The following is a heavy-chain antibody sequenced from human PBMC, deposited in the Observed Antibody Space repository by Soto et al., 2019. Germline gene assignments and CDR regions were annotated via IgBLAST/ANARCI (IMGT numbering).Heavy chain of an antibody. V-gene: IGHV4-4*02. CDR2: IYHSGST. CDR3: ARGELIAVAGAYYYYYGMDV. D-gene: IGHD6-19*01. CDR1: GGSISSSNW. J-gene: IGHJ6*02. Sequence: PSETLSLTCAVSGGSISSSNWGSWVRQPPGKGLEWIGEIYHSGSTNYNPSLKSRVTISVDKSKNQFSLKLSSVTAADTAVYYCARGELIAVAGAYYYYYGMDVWGQGTTVTVSS.